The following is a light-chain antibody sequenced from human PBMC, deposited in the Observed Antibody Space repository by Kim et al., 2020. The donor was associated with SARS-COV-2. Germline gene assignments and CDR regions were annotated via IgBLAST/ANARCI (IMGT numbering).Light chain of an antibody. J-gene: IGKJ2*01. CDR2: SAS. V-gene: IGKV1-9*01. CDR3: QQFTSYPHT. CDR1: QGVGSIY. Sequence: IQLTQSPSSLSASVGDRVSITCRASQGVGSIYLAWYQQKAGKAPNLLIYSASTLQSGVPSRFSGSGSGTDFTLTISSLQPEDFATYYCQQFTSYPHTFGQGTKLEI.